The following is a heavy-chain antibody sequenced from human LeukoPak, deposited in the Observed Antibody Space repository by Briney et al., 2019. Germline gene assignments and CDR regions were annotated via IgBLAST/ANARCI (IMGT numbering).Heavy chain of an antibody. CDR2: VYYSGST. Sequence: SETLSLTCSVSGDSISSRSDFWGWLRQPPGKGLEWIGSVYYSGSTYYSPSLKSRVTVSVDTSKNQFSLKLSSVTAADTAVYYCARENNHLTWFDPWGQGTLVTVSS. CDR3: ARENNHLTWFDP. V-gene: IGHV4-39*01. CDR1: GDSISSRSDF. D-gene: IGHD1-14*01. J-gene: IGHJ5*02.